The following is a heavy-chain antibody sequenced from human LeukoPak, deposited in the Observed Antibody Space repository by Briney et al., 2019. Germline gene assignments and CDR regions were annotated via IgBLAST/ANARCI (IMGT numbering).Heavy chain of an antibody. D-gene: IGHD6-19*01. CDR3: ARAIAVAGYYFDY. V-gene: IGHV4-39*07. Sequence: SETPSLTCTVSGGSISSSSYYWGWIRQPPGKGLEWIGEINHSGSTNYNPSLKSRVTISVDTSKNQFSLKLSSVAAADTAVYYCARAIAVAGYYFDYWGQGTLVTVSS. CDR1: GGSISSSSYY. J-gene: IGHJ4*02. CDR2: INHSGST.